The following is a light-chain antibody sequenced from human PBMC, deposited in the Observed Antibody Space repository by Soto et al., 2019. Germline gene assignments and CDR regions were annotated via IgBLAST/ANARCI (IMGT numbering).Light chain of an antibody. V-gene: IGKV3-20*01. CDR2: GAS. CDR1: QSVSSSY. J-gene: IGKJ2*01. CDR3: QQYGSSPPYT. Sequence: EIVLTQSPGTLSLSPGERATLSCRASQSVSSSYLAWYQQKPGQAPRLLIYGASSRATGIPDRFSGSGSGTHFTLTISKLEPADFAVYYCQQYGSSPPYTFGQGTKLEIK.